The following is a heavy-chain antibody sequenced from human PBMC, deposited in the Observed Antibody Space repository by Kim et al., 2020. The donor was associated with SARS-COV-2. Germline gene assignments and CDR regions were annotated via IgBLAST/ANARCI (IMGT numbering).Heavy chain of an antibody. D-gene: IGHD6-13*01. Sequence: SQTLSLTCAISGDSVSSNSAAWNWIRQSPSRGLEWLGRTYYRSKWYNDYAVSVKSRITINPDTSKNQFSLQLNSVTPEDTAVYYCARDPPSAAAGTGDYYSGMDVGAKGPRSPSP. CDR3: ARDPPSAAAGTGDYYSGMDV. V-gene: IGHV6-1*01. CDR1: GDSVSSNSAA. J-gene: IGHJ6*02. CDR2: TYYRSKWYN.